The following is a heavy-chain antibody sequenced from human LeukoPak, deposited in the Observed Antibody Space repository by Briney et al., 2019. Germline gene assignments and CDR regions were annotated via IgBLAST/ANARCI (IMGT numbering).Heavy chain of an antibody. Sequence: GGSLRLSCAVSGFTFNTYVMSWVRQAPGKGLEWVAVISYDGSNEYYADSVKGRFTISRDNSRNTLYLQMNSLRADDTAVYYCAKVAAAAVGDFDYWGQGTLVTVSS. J-gene: IGHJ4*02. CDR1: GFTFNTYV. CDR3: AKVAAAAVGDFDY. V-gene: IGHV3-30*18. CDR2: ISYDGSNE. D-gene: IGHD6-13*01.